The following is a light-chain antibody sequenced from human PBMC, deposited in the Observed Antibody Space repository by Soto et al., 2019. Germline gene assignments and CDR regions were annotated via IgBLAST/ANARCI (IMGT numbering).Light chain of an antibody. CDR3: QQYNKWPQT. CDR2: GAS. Sequence: EIVLTQSPATLSLSPGERATLSCRASQSVSIDLAWYQQKPGQAPRLLIYGASTRATDIPPSFTGSGSGTEFTLTISSLQSEDIAVYYCQQYNKWPQTFGQGTNVDI. CDR1: QSVSID. V-gene: IGKV3-15*01. J-gene: IGKJ1*01.